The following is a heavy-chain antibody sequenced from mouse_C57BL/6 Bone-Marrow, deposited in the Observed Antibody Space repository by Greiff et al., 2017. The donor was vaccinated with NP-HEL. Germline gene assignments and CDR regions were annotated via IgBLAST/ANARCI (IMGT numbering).Heavy chain of an antibody. CDR3: ARHPYGNYEAMDY. CDR1: GFTFSDYY. V-gene: IGHV5-12*01. D-gene: IGHD2-1*01. Sequence: DVMLVESGGGLVQPGGSLKLSCAASGFTFSDYYMYWVRQTPEKRLEWVAYISNGGGSTYYPDTVKGRFTISRDNAKNTLYLQMSRLKSEDTAMYYCARHPYGNYEAMDYWGKGTSVTVSS. J-gene: IGHJ4*01. CDR2: ISNGGGST.